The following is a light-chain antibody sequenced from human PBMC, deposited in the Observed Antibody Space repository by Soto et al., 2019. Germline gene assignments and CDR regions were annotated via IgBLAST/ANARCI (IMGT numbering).Light chain of an antibody. CDR1: QSIKTW. J-gene: IGKJ1*01. CDR2: DAS. CDR3: QQYESYSWT. Sequence: DIQMTPSPSTLYASVGARVTITCRASQSIKTWLAWYQRKPGRAPNLLIYDASSLQSGVPSRFSGSGSGTEFTLTISSLQPDDSATYYCQQYESYSWTFGQGTKVDIK. V-gene: IGKV1-5*01.